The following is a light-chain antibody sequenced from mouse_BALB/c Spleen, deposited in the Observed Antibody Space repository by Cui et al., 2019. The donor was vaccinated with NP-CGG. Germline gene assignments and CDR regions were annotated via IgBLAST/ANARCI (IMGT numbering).Light chain of an antibody. CDR3: ALWYSNHWV. J-gene: IGLJ1*01. CDR2: GTN. V-gene: IGLV1*01. CDR1: TGAVTTSNY. Sequence: QAVVTQESALTTSPGETVTLTCRSSTGAVTTSNYANWVQEKPDHLFTGLIGGTNNRVPGVPARFSGSLIGDKAALTITGPQTEDEAIYFCALWYSNHWVFGGGTKLTVL.